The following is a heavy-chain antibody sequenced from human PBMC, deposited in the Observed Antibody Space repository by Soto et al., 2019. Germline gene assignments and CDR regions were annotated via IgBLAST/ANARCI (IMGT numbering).Heavy chain of an antibody. V-gene: IGHV3-48*01. Sequence: EAQLVESGGGLVQPGGSLRLSCAASGFTFSAEPMNWVRQAPGKGLEWVSNIRGGGVGTSYADSVKGRFTVSRDNAKNSLYLQMNSLRAEDTAVYFCARDVNWGFDSWDQGTLVTVSS. CDR3: ARDVNWGFDS. CDR1: GFTFSAEP. J-gene: IGHJ5*01. CDR2: IRGGGVGT. D-gene: IGHD7-27*01.